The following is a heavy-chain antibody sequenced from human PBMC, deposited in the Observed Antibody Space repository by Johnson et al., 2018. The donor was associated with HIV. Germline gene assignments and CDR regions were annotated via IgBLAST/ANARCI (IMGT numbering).Heavy chain of an antibody. J-gene: IGHJ3*02. Sequence: EVQLVESGGGVVRPGGSLRLSCAASGFTFDDYGMSWVRQAPGKGLEWVSGINWNGAAPNSADSVQGRFPISRDNAKNSLFLQMNSLTVEDTALYYCARATYYFDTSGYLTRPRAFDIWGQGTMVTVSS. CDR3: ARATYYFDTSGYLTRPRAFDI. D-gene: IGHD3-22*01. CDR2: INWNGAAP. V-gene: IGHV3-20*04. CDR1: GFTFDDYG.